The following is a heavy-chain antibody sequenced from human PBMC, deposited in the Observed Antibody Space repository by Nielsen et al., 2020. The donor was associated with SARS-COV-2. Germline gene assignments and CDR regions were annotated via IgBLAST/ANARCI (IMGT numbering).Heavy chain of an antibody. CDR1: GFTFSSYS. D-gene: IGHD3-16*02. Sequence: GESLKISCAASGFTFSSYSMNWVRQAPGKGLEWVSSISSSSSYIYYADSVKGRFTISRDNAKNSLYLQMNSLRAEDTAVYYCARDSRDYVWGSYRFGYWGQGTLVTVSS. CDR2: ISSSSSYI. J-gene: IGHJ4*02. CDR3: ARDSRDYVWGSYRFGY. V-gene: IGHV3-21*01.